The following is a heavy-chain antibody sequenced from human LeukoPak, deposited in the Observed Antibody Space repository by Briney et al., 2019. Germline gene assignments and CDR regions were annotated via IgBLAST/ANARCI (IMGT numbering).Heavy chain of an antibody. V-gene: IGHV3-23*01. CDR1: GFTFSSYA. J-gene: IGHJ4*02. Sequence: GGSLRLSCAASGFTFSSYAMSWVRQAPGKGLEWVSVISGSGGNTYYADSVKGRFTISRDNSKNTLYLQMNSLRAEDTAVYYCASESGYSYGPFDYWGQGTLVTVSS. CDR3: ASESGYSYGPFDY. CDR2: ISGSGGNT. D-gene: IGHD5-18*01.